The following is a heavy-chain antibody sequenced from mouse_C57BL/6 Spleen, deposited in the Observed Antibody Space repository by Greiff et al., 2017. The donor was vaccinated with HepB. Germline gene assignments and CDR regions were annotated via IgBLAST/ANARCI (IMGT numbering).Heavy chain of an antibody. CDR2: IWSGGST. V-gene: IGHV2-2*01. CDR1: GFSFTSYG. Sequence: VQLVESGPGLVQPSQSLSITCTASGFSFTSYGVHWVRQSPGKGLEWLGVIWSGGSTDYNAAFISRLSISKDNSKSQVFFKMNSLQADDTAIYYCARTPYYGYDEGFVYWGQGTLVTVSA. J-gene: IGHJ3*01. CDR3: ARTPYYGYDEGFVY. D-gene: IGHD2-9*01.